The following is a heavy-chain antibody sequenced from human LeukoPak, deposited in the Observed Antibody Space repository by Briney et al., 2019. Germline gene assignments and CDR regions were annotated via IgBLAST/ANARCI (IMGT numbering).Heavy chain of an antibody. V-gene: IGHV4-4*07. D-gene: IGHD2-2*02. CDR1: GGSISSYY. CDR2: IYTSGST. J-gene: IGHJ4*02. CDR3: ARILRYCSSTSCYKAFDY. Sequence: SETLSLTCAVSGGSISSYYWSWIRQPAGKGLEWIGRIYTSGSTNYNPSLKSRVTMSVDTSKNQFSLKLSSVTAADTAVYYCARILRYCSSTSCYKAFDYWGQGTLVTVSS.